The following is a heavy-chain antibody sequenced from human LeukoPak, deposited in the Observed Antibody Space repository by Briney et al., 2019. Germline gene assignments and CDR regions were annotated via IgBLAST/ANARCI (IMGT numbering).Heavy chain of an antibody. CDR3: ARDTIWNDGSFDY. J-gene: IGHJ4*02. CDR1: GFTFSNNW. V-gene: IGHV3-74*01. D-gene: IGHD1-1*01. CDR2: INGDGSSI. Sequence: PGGSLRLSCAASGFTFSNNWMHWVRQAPGKGLVWVSRINGDGSSISHADSVKGRFTISRDNAKNTLYLQMNSLGAEDTAVYYCARDTIWNDGSFDYWGQGTLVTVSS.